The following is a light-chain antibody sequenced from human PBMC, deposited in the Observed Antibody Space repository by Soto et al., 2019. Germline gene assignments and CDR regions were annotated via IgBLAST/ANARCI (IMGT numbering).Light chain of an antibody. CDR1: SSDVGSYNL. V-gene: IGLV2-23*01. CDR3: CSYAGNSTWV. Sequence: QPVLTQPASVSGSPRQSITISCTGTSSDVGSYNLVSWYQQHPGKAPKFIIYEGTKRPAGVSIRFSGSKSGNTASLTISGLQTGDEADYYCCSYAGNSTWVFGGGTKVTVL. CDR2: EGT. J-gene: IGLJ3*02.